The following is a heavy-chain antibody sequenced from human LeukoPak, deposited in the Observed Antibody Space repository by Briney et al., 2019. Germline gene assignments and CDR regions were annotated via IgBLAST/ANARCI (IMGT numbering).Heavy chain of an antibody. V-gene: IGHV1-8*01. CDR3: ARGDSSSLYWGDYYYGMDV. CDR1: GYTFTSYD. D-gene: IGHD6-6*01. Sequence: ASVKVSCTASGYTFTSYDINWVRQATGQGLEWMGWMNPNSGNTGYAQKFQGRVTMTRNTSISTAYMELSSLRSEDTAVYYCARGDSSSLYWGDYYYGMDVWGQGTTVTVSS. J-gene: IGHJ6*02. CDR2: MNPNSGNT.